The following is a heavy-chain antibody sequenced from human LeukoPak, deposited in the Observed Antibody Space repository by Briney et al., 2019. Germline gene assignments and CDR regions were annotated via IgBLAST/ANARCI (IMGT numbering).Heavy chain of an antibody. Sequence: PGGSRRLSCAASGFTFSDYYMSWIRQAPGKGLEGVSYISSSGSTIYYADSVKGRFTISRDNAKNSLYLQMNSLRAEDTAVYYCARHIVVVPAAMSPWGQGTLVTVSS. V-gene: IGHV3-11*04. CDR2: ISSSGSTI. CDR1: GFTFSDYY. CDR3: ARHIVVVPAAMSP. D-gene: IGHD2-2*01. J-gene: IGHJ5*02.